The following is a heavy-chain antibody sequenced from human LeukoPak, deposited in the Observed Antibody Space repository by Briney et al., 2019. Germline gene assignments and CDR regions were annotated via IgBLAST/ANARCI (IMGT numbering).Heavy chain of an antibody. CDR3: ATWWEPFDY. CDR1: GFAFSTYD. D-gene: IGHD1-26*01. J-gene: IGHJ4*02. Sequence: GGSLRLSCTASGFAFSTYDMNWVRQAPGKGLEWVSAISGSGGSTYYADSVKGRFTISRDNSKNTLYLQMNSLRAEDTAVYHCATWWEPFDYWGQETLVTVSS. V-gene: IGHV3-23*01. CDR2: ISGSGGST.